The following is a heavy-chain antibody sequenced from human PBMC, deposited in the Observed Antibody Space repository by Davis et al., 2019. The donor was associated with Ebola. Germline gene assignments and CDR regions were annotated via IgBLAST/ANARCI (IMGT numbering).Heavy chain of an antibody. J-gene: IGHJ4*02. D-gene: IGHD2-2*02. Sequence: AASVKVSCKASGYTFNLYGISWMRQAPGQGLEWMGWISAYNGNTNYAQRFQDRVTMTTDTATNTAYMEVRGLRSDDTAVYYCARDGSVAAIELDYWGQGTLVTVSS. CDR2: ISAYNGNT. CDR1: GYTFNLYG. V-gene: IGHV1-18*01. CDR3: ARDGSVAAIELDY.